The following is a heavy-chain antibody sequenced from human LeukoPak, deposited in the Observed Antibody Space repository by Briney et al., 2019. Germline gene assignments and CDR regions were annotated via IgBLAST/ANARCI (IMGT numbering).Heavy chain of an antibody. D-gene: IGHD1-26*01. Sequence: GASVKVSCKASGYTFTGYYIHWVRQAPGQGLEWMGRINPDSGATTYAQKFQGRVTMTRDTSISTAYMELSRLRSDDTAVYFCARDQEWELPYYFDYWGQGTLVTVSS. J-gene: IGHJ4*02. CDR1: GYTFTGYY. CDR2: INPDSGAT. CDR3: ARDQEWELPYYFDY. V-gene: IGHV1-2*06.